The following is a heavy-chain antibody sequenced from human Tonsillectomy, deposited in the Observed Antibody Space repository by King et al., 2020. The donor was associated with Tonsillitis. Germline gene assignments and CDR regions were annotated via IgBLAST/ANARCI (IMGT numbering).Heavy chain of an antibody. Sequence: VQLVESGAEVKKPGASVKVSCKASGYTFTGYYMHWVRQAPGQGLEWMGWINPNSGGTNYAQKFQGRVTMTRDTSISTAYMELSRLRSDDTAVYYCARGVVGAATAPNYTYYAGMDVWGQGTTVTVSS. V-gene: IGHV1-2*02. CDR2: INPNSGGT. D-gene: IGHD2-15*01. CDR1: GYTFTGYY. CDR3: ARGVVGAATAPNYTYYAGMDV. J-gene: IGHJ6*02.